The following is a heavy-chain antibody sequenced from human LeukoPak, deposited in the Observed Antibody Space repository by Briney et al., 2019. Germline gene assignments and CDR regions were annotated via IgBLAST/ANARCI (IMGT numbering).Heavy chain of an antibody. CDR2: IWYDGSNK. V-gene: IGHV3-33*08. Sequence: TGGSLILSCAASGFTFSSYSMNWVRQAQGKGLEWVAVIWYDGSNKYYADSVKGRFTISRDNSKNTPYLQMTSLRAEDTAVYYCARDSSSWYGVWSMGDYWGQGTLVTVCS. J-gene: IGHJ4*02. D-gene: IGHD6-13*01. CDR1: GFTFSSYS. CDR3: ARDSSSWYGVWSMGDY.